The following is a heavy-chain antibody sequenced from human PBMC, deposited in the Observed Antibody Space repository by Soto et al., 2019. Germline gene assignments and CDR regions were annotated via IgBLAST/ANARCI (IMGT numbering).Heavy chain of an antibody. CDR3: AICGGNSVYFDY. J-gene: IGHJ4*02. Sequence: QVQLQESGPGLVKPSQTLSLTCTVSGGSLSSGDYYWSWIRQPPGKGLEWIGYIYYSGSTYYNPSLNSRVTISVDTSKNHFTLKLSSVTAADTAVYYCAICGGNSVYFDYLGKGTQVSVSS. CDR1: GGSLSSGDYY. CDR2: IYYSGST. V-gene: IGHV4-30-4*01. D-gene: IGHD2-21*02.